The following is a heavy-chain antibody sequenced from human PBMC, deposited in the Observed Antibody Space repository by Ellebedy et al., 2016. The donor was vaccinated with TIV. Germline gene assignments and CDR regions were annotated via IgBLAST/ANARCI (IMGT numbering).Heavy chain of an antibody. CDR3: ARDGPESYQDFYYSMDV. V-gene: IGHV3-66*01. CDR1: GFTVSSHF. Sequence: GESLKISCAASGFTVSSHFMNWARQTPGQGLEWVAVIYTGGGTNYTHSVEGRFTISRDSSKNTVYLQMNSLRVEDTAVYFCARDGPESYQDFYYSMDVWGRGTRVTVSS. D-gene: IGHD3-10*01. J-gene: IGHJ6*02. CDR2: IYTGGGT.